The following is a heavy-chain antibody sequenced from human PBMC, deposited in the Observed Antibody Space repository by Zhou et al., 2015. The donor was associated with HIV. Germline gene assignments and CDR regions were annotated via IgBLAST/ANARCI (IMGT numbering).Heavy chain of an antibody. CDR2: IIPIFGTA. CDR3: ARGGANARGYSGYDPFDY. CDR1: SYA. D-gene: IGHD5-12*01. Sequence: SYAISWVRQAPGQGLEWMGGIIPIFGTANYAQKFQGRVTITADESTSTAYMELSSLRSEDTAVYYCARGGANARGYSGYDPFDYWGQGTLVTVSS. V-gene: IGHV1-69*01. J-gene: IGHJ4*02.